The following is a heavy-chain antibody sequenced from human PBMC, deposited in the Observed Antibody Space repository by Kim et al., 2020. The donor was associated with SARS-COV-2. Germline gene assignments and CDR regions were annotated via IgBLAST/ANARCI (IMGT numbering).Heavy chain of an antibody. CDR3: ARGARYYSEEFDP. V-gene: IGHV4-34*01. J-gene: IGHJ5*02. CDR1: GGSFSGYY. CDR2: INHSGST. Sequence: SETLSLTCAVYGGSFSGYYWSWIRQPPGKGLEWIGEINHSGSTNYNPSLKSRVTISVDTSKNQFSLKLSSVTAADTAVYYCARGARYYSEEFDPWGQGTLVTVSS. D-gene: IGHD3-10*01.